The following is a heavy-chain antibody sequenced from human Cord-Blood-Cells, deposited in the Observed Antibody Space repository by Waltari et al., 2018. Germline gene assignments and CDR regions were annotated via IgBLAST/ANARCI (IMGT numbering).Heavy chain of an antibody. J-gene: IGHJ2*01. Sequence: QVQLVQSGAEVKKPGSSVKVSCKASGGTFSSYAISWVRQAPGQGLEWMGGIIHIFGTANYAQKFQGRVTITADESTSTAYMELSSLRSEDTAVYYCARDRGDGYNHWYFDLWGRGTLVTVSS. D-gene: IGHD5-12*01. CDR2: IIHIFGTA. CDR1: GGTFSSYA. V-gene: IGHV1-69*01. CDR3: ARDRGDGYNHWYFDL.